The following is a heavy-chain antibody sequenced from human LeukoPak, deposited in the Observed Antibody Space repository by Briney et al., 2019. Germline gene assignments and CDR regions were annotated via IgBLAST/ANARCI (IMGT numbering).Heavy chain of an antibody. CDR2: IIPIFGTA. Sequence: GSSVKVSCTASGGTFSSYAISWVRQAPGQGLEWMGGIIPIFGTANYAQKFQGRVTITTDESTSTAYMELSSLRSEDTAVYYCAVRRPKIAAPLYYYYYMDVWGKGTTVTVSS. D-gene: IGHD6-6*01. V-gene: IGHV1-69*05. CDR1: GGTFSSYA. CDR3: AVRRPKIAAPLYYYYYMDV. J-gene: IGHJ6*03.